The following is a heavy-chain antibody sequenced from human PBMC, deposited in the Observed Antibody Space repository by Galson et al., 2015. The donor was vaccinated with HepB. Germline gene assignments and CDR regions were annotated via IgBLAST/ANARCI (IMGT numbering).Heavy chain of an antibody. CDR2: ISSSSSYI. J-gene: IGHJ6*03. Sequence: SLRLSCAASGFTFSSYSMNWVRQAPGKGLEWVSSISSSSSYIYYADSVKGRFTISRDNAKNSLYLQMNSLRAEDTAVYYCARGGGAREYCSGGSCYHYYYMDVWGKGTTVTVSS. D-gene: IGHD2-15*01. CDR3: ARGGGAREYCSGGSCYHYYYMDV. CDR1: GFTFSSYS. V-gene: IGHV3-21*01.